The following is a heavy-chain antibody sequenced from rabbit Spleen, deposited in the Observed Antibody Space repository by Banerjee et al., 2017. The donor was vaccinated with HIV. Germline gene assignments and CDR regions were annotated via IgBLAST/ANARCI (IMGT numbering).Heavy chain of an antibody. J-gene: IGHJ6*01. V-gene: IGHV1S45*01. Sequence: QEQLVESGGGLVKPEGSLTLTCTASGFTFSNYWMSWVRQAPGKGLEWISCIAGSSSGFTYSATWAKGRFTCSKTSSTTVTLQMTSLTVADTATYFCARDTGSSFSSYGMDLWGPGTLVTVS. CDR1: GFTFSNYW. CDR2: IAGSSSGFT. D-gene: IGHD8-1*01. CDR3: ARDTGSSFSSYGMDL.